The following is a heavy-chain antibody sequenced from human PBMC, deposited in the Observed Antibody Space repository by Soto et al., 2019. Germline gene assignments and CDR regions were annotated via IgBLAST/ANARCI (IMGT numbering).Heavy chain of an antibody. Sequence: QVQLVQSGAEVKKPGSSVKVSCKASGGTFSSYTISWVRQAPGQGLEWMGRIIPILGIANYAQKFQGRVTITADNSTSTAYMELSSLRSEDTAVYYCARGGTAAYSDYWGQGTLVTVSS. CDR1: GGTFSSYT. CDR2: IIPILGIA. D-gene: IGHD2-2*01. CDR3: ARGGTAAYSDY. V-gene: IGHV1-69*02. J-gene: IGHJ4*02.